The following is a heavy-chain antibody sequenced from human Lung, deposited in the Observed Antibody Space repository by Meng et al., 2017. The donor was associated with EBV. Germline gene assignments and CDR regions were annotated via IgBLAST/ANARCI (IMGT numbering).Heavy chain of an antibody. CDR3: ARSYSSGWYTLFDY. V-gene: IGHV4-31*11. Sequence: CPGLVNPSPTLSLPSDVSGGSISSGGYCWSWIRQPPGKGMEWIGYIYYSGSTNYNPSLKSRVTISVDTSKNQFSLKLSSVTAADTAVYYCARSYSSGWYTLFDYWGQGTLVTVSS. J-gene: IGHJ4*02. CDR2: IYYSGST. CDR1: GGSISSGGYC. D-gene: IGHD6-19*01.